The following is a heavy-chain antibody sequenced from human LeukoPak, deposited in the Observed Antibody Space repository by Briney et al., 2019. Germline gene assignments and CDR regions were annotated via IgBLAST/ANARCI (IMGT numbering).Heavy chain of an antibody. D-gene: IGHD6-13*01. V-gene: IGHV4-39*01. CDR3: ASDKGYSNNYFDY. CDR2: IYYSGST. CDR1: GGSISTTGYY. Sequence: SETLSLTCTVSGGSISTTGYYWAWIRQPPGKGLEWIASIYYSGSTYYNSSLKSRVTISVDTSRDQFSLKLSSVTAADTALYYCASDKGYSNNYFDYWGQGTLVTVSS. J-gene: IGHJ4*01.